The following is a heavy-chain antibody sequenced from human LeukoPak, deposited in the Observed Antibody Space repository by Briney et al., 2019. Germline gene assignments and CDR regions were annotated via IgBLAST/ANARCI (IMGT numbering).Heavy chain of an antibody. Sequence: GGSLRLSCAVSGFTFRDYAMSGVRQAPGKGLEWVSGISNSGHSTYYIASVKGRFTVSRDNSKSTLFLQMNSLRAEDTAVYYCAKDFPSSIVTNWGQGTLVTVSS. CDR2: ISNSGHST. D-gene: IGHD6-6*01. CDR1: GFTFRDYA. J-gene: IGHJ4*01. CDR3: AKDFPSSIVTN. V-gene: IGHV3-23*01.